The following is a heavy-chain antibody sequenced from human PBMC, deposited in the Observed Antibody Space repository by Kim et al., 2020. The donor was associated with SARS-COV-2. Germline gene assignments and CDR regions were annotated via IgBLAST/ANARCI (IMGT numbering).Heavy chain of an antibody. D-gene: IGHD6-13*01. CDR2: P. V-gene: IGHV4-31*02. CDR3: ARGPGSWYVDY. J-gene: IGHJ4*02. Sequence: PSYNPSLRSRVTISADKSRNHFSLELKSVTAADTAIYYCARGPGSWYVDYWGLGTLVTVSS.